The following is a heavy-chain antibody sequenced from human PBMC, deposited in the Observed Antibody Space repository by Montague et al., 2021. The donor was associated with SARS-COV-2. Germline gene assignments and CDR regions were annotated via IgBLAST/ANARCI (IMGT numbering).Heavy chain of an antibody. CDR1: GGSTASRY. V-gene: IGHV4-59*08. J-gene: IGHJ3*01. CDR2: VYYNGDT. CDR3: ARSWAFDP. D-gene: IGHD6-13*01. Sequence: SETLSLTCTVSGGSTASRYWNWIRQSPGKRPEWIGYVYYNGDTKYNPSLQSRVTISIVTSENQFSLRLNSVTAADTAVYFCARSWAFDPWGQGRLVTVSS.